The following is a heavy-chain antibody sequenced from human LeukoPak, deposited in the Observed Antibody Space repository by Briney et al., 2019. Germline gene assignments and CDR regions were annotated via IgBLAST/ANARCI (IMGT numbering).Heavy chain of an antibody. Sequence: GGSLRLSCAASGFTFSSYAMSWVRQAPGKGLEWVSGISGSGDNTYYADSVKGRFTISRDNAKNSLYLQMNSLRAEDTAVYYCAREATQARGLIDYWGQGTLVTVSS. J-gene: IGHJ4*02. CDR1: GFTFSSYA. V-gene: IGHV3-23*01. D-gene: IGHD5-24*01. CDR3: AREATQARGLIDY. CDR2: ISGSGDNT.